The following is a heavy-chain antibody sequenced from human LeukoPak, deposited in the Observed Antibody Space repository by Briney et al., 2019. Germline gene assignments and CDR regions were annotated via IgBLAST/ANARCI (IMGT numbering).Heavy chain of an antibody. CDR1: GGTFSSYA. V-gene: IGHV1-69*01. CDR2: IIPIFGTA. Sequence: SVKDSCKASGGTFSSYAISWVRQAPGQGLEWMGGIIPIFGTANYAQKFQGRATITADESTSTAYMELSSLRSEDTAVYYCAREGGRILRYFDWLLGYFDYWGQGTLVTVSS. J-gene: IGHJ4*02. D-gene: IGHD3-9*01. CDR3: AREGGRILRYFDWLLGYFDY.